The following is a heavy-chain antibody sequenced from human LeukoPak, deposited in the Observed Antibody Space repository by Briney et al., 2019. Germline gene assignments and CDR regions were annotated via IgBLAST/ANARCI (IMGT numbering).Heavy chain of an antibody. CDR1: GGTFSSYA. CDR3: ARDSSSWYGGIDH. V-gene: IGHV1-69*04. J-gene: IGHJ4*02. CDR2: IIPILGIA. D-gene: IGHD6-13*01. Sequence: SVKVSCKASGGTFSSYAISWVRQAPGQGLEWMGRIIPILGIANYAQKFQGRVTITADKSTSTAYMELSSLRSEDTAVYYCARDSSSWYGGIDHWGQGTLVTVSS.